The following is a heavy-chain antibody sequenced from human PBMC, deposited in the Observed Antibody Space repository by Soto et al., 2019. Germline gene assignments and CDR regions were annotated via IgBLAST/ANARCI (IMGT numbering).Heavy chain of an antibody. CDR3: VRDLAVSSDAFDI. D-gene: IGHD4-17*01. CDR1: GGSISSYY. CDR2: IYYSGST. V-gene: IGHV4-59*01. J-gene: IGHJ3*02. Sequence: SETLSLTCTVSGGSISSYYWSWIRQPPGKGLEWIGYIYYSGSTNYNPSLKSRVTISVDTSKNQFSLKLSSVTAADTAVYYCVRDLAVSSDAFDICGQGTLVPV.